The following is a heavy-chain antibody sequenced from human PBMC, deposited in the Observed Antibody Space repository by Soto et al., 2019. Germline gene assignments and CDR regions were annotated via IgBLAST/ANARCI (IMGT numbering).Heavy chain of an antibody. V-gene: IGHV3-33*08. J-gene: IGHJ6*03. CDR3: ARGGSGKVQLERRNYYYYMDV. Sequence: GGSLRLSCAASGFTFSSYWIHWVRQAPGEGLEWVAVIWYDGSNKYYADSVKGRFTISRDNSKNTLYLQMNSLRAEDTAVYYCARGGSGKVQLERRNYYYYMDVWGKGTTVTVSS. D-gene: IGHD1-1*01. CDR2: IWYDGSNK. CDR1: GFTFSSYW.